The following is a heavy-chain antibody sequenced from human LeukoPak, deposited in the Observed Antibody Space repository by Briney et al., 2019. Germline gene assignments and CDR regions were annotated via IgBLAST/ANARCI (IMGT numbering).Heavy chain of an antibody. V-gene: IGHV3-30-3*01. CDR2: ISYDEINK. CDR1: GFTFSSYA. CDR3: ARDQALYGKGAFNI. Sequence: GRSLRLSCAASGFTFSSYAMHWVRQAPGKGLEWVAVISYDEINKYYADSVKGRFTISRDNSKDTLYMQMNSLRAEDTAVCYCARDQALYGKGAFNIWGQGTLATVSS. D-gene: IGHD3-16*01. J-gene: IGHJ3*02.